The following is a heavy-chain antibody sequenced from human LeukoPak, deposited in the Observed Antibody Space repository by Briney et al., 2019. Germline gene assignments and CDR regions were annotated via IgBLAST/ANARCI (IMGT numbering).Heavy chain of an antibody. V-gene: IGHV1-18*01. J-gene: IGHJ4*02. D-gene: IGHD6-19*01. CDR2: ISAYNGNT. Sequence: GASVKVSCKASGYTFTSYGISWVRQAPGQGLEWMGWISAYNGNTNYAQKLQGRVTMTTDTSTSTAYMELRSLRSDDTAVYYCARPKGVEQWGYFDYWGQGTLVTVSS. CDR3: ARPKGVEQWGYFDY. CDR1: GYTFTSYG.